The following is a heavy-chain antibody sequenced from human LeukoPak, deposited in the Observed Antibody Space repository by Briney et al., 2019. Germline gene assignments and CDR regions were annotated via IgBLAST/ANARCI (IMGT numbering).Heavy chain of an antibody. CDR3: AKINNDDDY. D-gene: IGHD1/OR15-1a*01. CDR1: GFTFTTFG. J-gene: IGHJ4*02. CDR2: ISPDGKIE. Sequence: GGSLRLSSAASGFTFTTFGIHWVRQAPGKGLEWVAAISPDGKIEYYTDSVKGRFTVSRDNSKNMIYLQMNSLRGEDSAVYFCAKINNDDDYWGQGALVTVSS. V-gene: IGHV3-30*18.